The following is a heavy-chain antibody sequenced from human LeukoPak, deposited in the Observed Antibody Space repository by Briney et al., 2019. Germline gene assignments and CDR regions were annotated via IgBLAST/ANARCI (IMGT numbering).Heavy chain of an antibody. J-gene: IGHJ4*02. V-gene: IGHV4-38-2*01. CDR2: IYYSGST. D-gene: IGHD6-19*01. CDR3: ARVGSSGWYQGVYFDY. Sequence: GSLRLSCAASGFTFSSYSMNWVRQPPGKGLEWIGSIYYSGSTYYNPSLKSRVTISVDTSKNQFSLKLSSVTAADTAVYYCARVGSSGWYQGVYFDYWGQGTLVTVSS. CDR1: GFTFSSYS.